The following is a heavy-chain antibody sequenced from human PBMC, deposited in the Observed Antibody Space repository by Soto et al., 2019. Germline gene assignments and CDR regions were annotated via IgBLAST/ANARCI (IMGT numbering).Heavy chain of an antibody. Sequence: PGGSVRLSCAASGFTFSSYGMSWVRQAPGKGLEWVSTISGSGDDTYYADSVKGRFTISRDHPKNTLYLEMNGLRAEDTAVYYCAKDEGSYDYVWGRYHNEYWGQGTLVTVSS. CDR2: ISGSGDDT. CDR3: AKDEGSYDYVWGRYHNEY. J-gene: IGHJ4*02. D-gene: IGHD3-16*02. V-gene: IGHV3-23*01. CDR1: GFTFSSYG.